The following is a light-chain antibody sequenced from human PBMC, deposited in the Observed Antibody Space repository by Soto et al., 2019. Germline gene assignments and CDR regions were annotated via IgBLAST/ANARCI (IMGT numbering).Light chain of an antibody. V-gene: IGKV1-5*01. CDR3: QHYNSYGT. J-gene: IGKJ1*01. CDR1: QNIDRW. CDR2: HAS. Sequence: DIQMSQSRSTLPSSVEDTVTNAFRASQNIDRWVAWYQQKSGKAPKILIYHASSLETGVPSRFSGSGSGTEFTLTISSVQPDDFASYYCQHYNSYGTFGQGTKVDI.